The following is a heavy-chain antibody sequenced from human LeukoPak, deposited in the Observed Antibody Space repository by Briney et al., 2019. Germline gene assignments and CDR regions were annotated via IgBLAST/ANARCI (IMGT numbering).Heavy chain of an antibody. Sequence: PGGSLRLSCAVSGITLSNYGMSWVRQAPGKGLEWVAGLSGSGGGTNYADSVKGRFTISRDNAKNTLYLQMNSLRVEDTALYYCAKDLGGSATTVWGQGTLVTVSS. V-gene: IGHV3-23*01. J-gene: IGHJ4*02. CDR1: GITLSNYG. CDR3: AKDLGGSATTV. CDR2: LSGSGGGT. D-gene: IGHD2-2*01.